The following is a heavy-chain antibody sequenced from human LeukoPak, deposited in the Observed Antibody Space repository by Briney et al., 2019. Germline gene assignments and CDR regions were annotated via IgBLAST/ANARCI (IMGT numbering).Heavy chain of an antibody. D-gene: IGHD6-13*01. CDR2: IRGSGENT. V-gene: IGHV3-23*01. CDR3: AKGWGSSGWYYFDQ. CDR1: EFTFSNHA. J-gene: IGHJ4*02. Sequence: GGSLRLSCAASEFTFSNHAMTWVRQAPGKGLEWVSAIRGSGENTYYADSVKGRFTISRDNSKNTLYLQMNSLRAEDTAVYYCAKGWGSSGWYYFDQWGQGTLVTVSS.